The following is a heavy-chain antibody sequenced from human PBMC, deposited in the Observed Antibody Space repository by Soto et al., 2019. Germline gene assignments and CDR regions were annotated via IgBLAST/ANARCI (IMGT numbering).Heavy chain of an antibody. CDR1: GGSISSDNYY. CDR3: ARDGGSREGYRFDV. CDR2: IYYSGST. Sequence: SETLSLTCTVSGGSISSDNYYWGWIRQLRGKGLEWIGYIYYSGSTYYNPSLKSRVAISVDMSENHFSLRLFSATAADTAVYYCARDGGSREGYRFDVWGQGTTVTVSS. V-gene: IGHV4-31*03. D-gene: IGHD2-15*01. J-gene: IGHJ6*02.